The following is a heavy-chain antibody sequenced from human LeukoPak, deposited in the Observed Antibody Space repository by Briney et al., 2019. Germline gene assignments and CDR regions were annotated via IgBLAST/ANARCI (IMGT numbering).Heavy chain of an antibody. CDR3: AREQYYYGSGRYYNGIDY. CDR1: GFTFSSYW. CDR2: MKGDGSDK. Sequence: GGSLRLSCAASGFTFSSYWMSWVRQALGKGLEWVANMKGDGSDKYYVDSVKGRFTISRDNAKNSLYLQMNSLRAEDTAVYYCAREQYYYGSGRYYNGIDYWGQGTLVTVSS. J-gene: IGHJ4*02. D-gene: IGHD3-10*01. V-gene: IGHV3-7*01.